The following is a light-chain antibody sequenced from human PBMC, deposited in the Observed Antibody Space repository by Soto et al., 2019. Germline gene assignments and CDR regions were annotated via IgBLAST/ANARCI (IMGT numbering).Light chain of an antibody. V-gene: IGKV3D-15*01. CDR2: GAS. Sequence: EIVMTQAAATLSVSPGERATLSCRASQSVSSNLAWYQQKPGQAPRLLIYGASIRATGIPARFSGSGSGTEFTLTISSLQSEDFAVYYCQQYNNWPEKTFGQGTKVDIK. CDR1: QSVSSN. CDR3: QQYNNWPEKT. J-gene: IGKJ1*01.